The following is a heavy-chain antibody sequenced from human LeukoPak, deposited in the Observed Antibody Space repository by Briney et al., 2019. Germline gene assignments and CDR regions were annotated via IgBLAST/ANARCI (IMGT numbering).Heavy chain of an antibody. J-gene: IGHJ5*02. Sequence: SETLSLACTVSGGSISSYYWSWIRQPPGKGLEWIGYIYYSGSTNYNPSLKSRVTISVDTSKNQFSLKLSSVTAADTAVYYCARVIGEENWFDPWGQGTLVTVSS. D-gene: IGHD3-10*01. CDR2: IYYSGST. CDR1: GGSISSYY. CDR3: ARVIGEENWFDP. V-gene: IGHV4-59*01.